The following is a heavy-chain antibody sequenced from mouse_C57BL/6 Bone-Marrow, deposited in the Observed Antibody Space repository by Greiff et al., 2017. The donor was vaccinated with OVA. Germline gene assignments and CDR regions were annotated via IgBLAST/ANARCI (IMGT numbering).Heavy chain of an antibody. CDR3: ARRGYDYDGYAMDY. V-gene: IGHV1-59*01. J-gene: IGHJ4*01. CDR2: IDPSDSYT. CDR1: GYTFTSYW. Sequence: VQLQESGAELVRPGTSVKLSCKASGYTFTSYWMHWVKQRPGQGLEWIGVIDPSDSYTNYNQKFKGKATLTVDTSSSTAYMQLSSLTSEDSAVYYCARRGYDYDGYAMDYLGQGTSVTVSS. D-gene: IGHD2-4*01.